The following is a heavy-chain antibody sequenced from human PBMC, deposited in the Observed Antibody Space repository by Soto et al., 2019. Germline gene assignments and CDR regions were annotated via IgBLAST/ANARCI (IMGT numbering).Heavy chain of an antibody. J-gene: IGHJ6*02. CDR2: IKADGSNT. Sequence: LRLSCAASGFTFSSFWMHWVRQAPGKGLVWVSVIKADGSNTAYADSVKGRFTISRDSAKNMLYLQMNSLRVEDTAVYFCVRDRGYTMDVWGQGTTVTVSS. CDR3: VRDRGYTMDV. CDR1: GFTFSSFW. D-gene: IGHD1-1*01. V-gene: IGHV3-74*01.